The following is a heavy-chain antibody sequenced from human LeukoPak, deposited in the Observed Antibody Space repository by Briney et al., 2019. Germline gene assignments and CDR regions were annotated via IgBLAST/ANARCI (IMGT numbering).Heavy chain of an antibody. V-gene: IGHV1-18*01. CDR1: GYTFTSYG. J-gene: IGHJ5*02. Sequence: ASVKVSCKASGYTFTSYGISWVRQAPGQGLEWMGWISAYNGNTNYAQKLQGRVTMTTDTSTSTAYMELRSLRSDDTAVYYCARLRIPYQQWLVPGAPNWLDPWGQGTLVTVSS. D-gene: IGHD6-19*01. CDR2: ISAYNGNT. CDR3: ARLRIPYQQWLVPGAPNWLDP.